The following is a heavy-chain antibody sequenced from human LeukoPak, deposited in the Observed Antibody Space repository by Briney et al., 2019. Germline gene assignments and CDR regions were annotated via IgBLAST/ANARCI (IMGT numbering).Heavy chain of an antibody. CDR1: GYSFTSYW. D-gene: IGHD3-22*01. Sequence: GESLKISCKGSGYSFTSYWIGWVRQMPGKGLEWMGIIYPGDSDTRYSPSFQGQVTISADKFISTAYLQWSSLKASDTAMYYCARQGGYYYDSSGYPHFDYWGQGTLVTVSS. V-gene: IGHV5-51*01. CDR3: ARQGGYYYDSSGYPHFDY. J-gene: IGHJ4*02. CDR2: IYPGDSDT.